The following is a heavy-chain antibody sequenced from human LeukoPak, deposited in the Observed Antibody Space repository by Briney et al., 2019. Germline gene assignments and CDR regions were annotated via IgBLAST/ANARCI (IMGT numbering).Heavy chain of an antibody. CDR1: GGSFSGYY. CDR3: ARVKYCSSTSCYSYFDY. J-gene: IGHJ4*02. CDR2: IYYSGST. V-gene: IGHV4-31*11. D-gene: IGHD2-2*01. Sequence: PSETLSLTCAVYGGSFSGYYWSWIRQHPGKGLEWIGYIYYSGSTYYNPSLKSRVTISVDTSKNQFSLKLSSVTAADTAVYYCARVKYCSSTSCYSYFDYWGQGTLVTVSS.